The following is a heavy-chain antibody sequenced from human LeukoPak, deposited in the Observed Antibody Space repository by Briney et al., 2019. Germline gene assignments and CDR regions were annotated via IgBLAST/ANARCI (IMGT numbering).Heavy chain of an antibody. CDR1: GFAFSGYW. CDR3: VREGAHIAAVGNYFDY. Sequence: QPGGSLRLSCAASGFAFSGYWMHWVRQAPGKGLVWVSRISHDGSATIYADSVKGRFTFSRDNAKNTLHLLMNSLRVDDTAVYYCVREGAHIAAVGNYFDYWGQGTLVTVSS. V-gene: IGHV3-74*01. J-gene: IGHJ4*02. D-gene: IGHD6-13*01. CDR2: ISHDGSAT.